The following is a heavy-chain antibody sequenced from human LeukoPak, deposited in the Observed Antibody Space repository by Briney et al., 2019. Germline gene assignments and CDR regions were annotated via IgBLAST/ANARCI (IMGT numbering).Heavy chain of an antibody. D-gene: IGHD7-27*01. CDR1: GGSFSGYY. Sequence: SETLSLTCAVYGGSFSGYYWSWIRQPPGKGLEWIGEISHSGSTNYNPSLKSRVTISVDTSKNQFSLKLSSVTAADTAVYYCARSPSRRNWDPRLYRWFDPWGQGTLVTVS. J-gene: IGHJ5*02. V-gene: IGHV4-34*01. CDR2: ISHSGST. CDR3: ARSPSRRNWDPRLYRWFDP.